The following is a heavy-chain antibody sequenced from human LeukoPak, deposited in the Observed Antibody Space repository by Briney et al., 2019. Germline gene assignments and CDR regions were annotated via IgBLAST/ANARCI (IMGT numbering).Heavy chain of an antibody. CDR1: GFTFSSYS. J-gene: IGHJ4*02. Sequence: GGSLRLSCAASGFTFSSYSMNWVRQAPGKGLEWVSYISSISSTIYYADSVKGRFTISRDNAKNSLYLQMNSLRAEDTAVYYCAKEGRYGDYFDYWGQGTLVTVSS. CDR2: ISSISSTI. D-gene: IGHD4/OR15-4a*01. V-gene: IGHV3-48*01. CDR3: AKEGRYGDYFDY.